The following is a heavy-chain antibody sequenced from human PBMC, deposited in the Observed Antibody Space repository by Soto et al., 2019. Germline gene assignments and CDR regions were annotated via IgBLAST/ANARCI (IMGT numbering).Heavy chain of an antibody. V-gene: IGHV4-38-2*02. D-gene: IGHD6-19*01. CDR1: GYSISSGYY. CDR2: IYHSGST. CDR3: ARDSSGWYYYFDY. J-gene: IGHJ4*02. Sequence: SETLSLTCAVSGYSISSGYYWGWIRQPPGKGLGWIGSIYHSGSTYYNPSLKSRVTISVDTSKNQFPLKLSSVTAADTAVYYCARDSSGWYYYFDYWGQGTLVTVSS.